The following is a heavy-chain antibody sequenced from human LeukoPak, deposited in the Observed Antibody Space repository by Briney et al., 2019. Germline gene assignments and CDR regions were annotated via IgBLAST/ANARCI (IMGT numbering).Heavy chain of an antibody. CDR1: GGTFSSYA. Sequence: ASVKVSCKASGGTFSSYAISWVRQAPGQGLEWMGRIIPILGIANYAQKFQGRVTITADKSTSTAYMELSSLGSEDTAVYYCAYSSGYYYWGQGTLVTVSS. D-gene: IGHD3-22*01. J-gene: IGHJ4*02. CDR3: AYSSGYYY. CDR2: IIPILGIA. V-gene: IGHV1-69*04.